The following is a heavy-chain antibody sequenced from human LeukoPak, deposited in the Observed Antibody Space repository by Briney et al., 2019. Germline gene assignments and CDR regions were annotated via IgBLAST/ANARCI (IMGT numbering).Heavy chain of an antibody. J-gene: IGHJ5*02. CDR3: ARAYYDFWSGYKYNWFDP. CDR2: IYTSGST. D-gene: IGHD3-3*01. CDR1: GGSISSGSYY. V-gene: IGHV4-61*02. Sequence: PSETLSLTCTVSGGSISSGSYYWSWIRQPAGKGLEWIGRIYTSGSTNYNPSLKSRVTISVDTSKNQFSLKLSSVTAADTAVYYCARAYYDFWSGYKYNWFDPWGQGTLVTVSS.